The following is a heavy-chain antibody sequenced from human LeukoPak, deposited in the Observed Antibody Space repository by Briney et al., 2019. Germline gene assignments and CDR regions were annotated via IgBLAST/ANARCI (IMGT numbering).Heavy chain of an antibody. CDR3: AKGGLGIGYCTSTSCYTGFDY. Sequence: GGSLRLSCAASGFTFSSYGMHWVRQAPAKGREWVTFIRYDGSNKYYADSVKGRFTISRDNSKNTLYLQMNSLRAEDTAVYYCAKGGLGIGYCTSTSCYTGFDYWGQGTLVTVSS. CDR1: GFTFSSYG. D-gene: IGHD2-2*02. CDR2: IRYDGSNK. V-gene: IGHV3-30*02. J-gene: IGHJ4*02.